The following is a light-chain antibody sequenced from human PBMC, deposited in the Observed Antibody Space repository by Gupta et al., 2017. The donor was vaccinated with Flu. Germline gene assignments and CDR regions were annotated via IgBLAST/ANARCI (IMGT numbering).Light chain of an antibody. CDR3: QQYGTSLQLT. Sequence: EIELTQSPGTLSLSPGERATLSCRASQSVSSSALAWYQQKPGQAPRLLIYGASSRATGIPDRFSGSGSATDFTLTISRLEPEDVAVYYCQQYGTSLQLTFGGGTKVEIK. CDR1: QSVSSSA. V-gene: IGKV3-20*01. CDR2: GAS. J-gene: IGKJ4*01.